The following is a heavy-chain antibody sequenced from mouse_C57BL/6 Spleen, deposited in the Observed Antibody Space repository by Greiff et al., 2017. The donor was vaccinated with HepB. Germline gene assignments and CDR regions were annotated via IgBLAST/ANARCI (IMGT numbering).Heavy chain of an antibody. CDR2: ISSGGDYI. V-gene: IGHV5-9-1*02. J-gene: IGHJ2*01. CDR3: TRDRDGNLPYFDY. Sequence: DVMLVESGEGLVKPGGSLKLSCAASGFTFSSYAMSWVRQTPEKRLEWVAYISSGGDYIYYADTVKGRFTISRDNARNTLYLQMSSLKSEDTAMYYCTRDRDGNLPYFDYWGQGTTLTVSS. CDR1: GFTFSSYA. D-gene: IGHD2-1*01.